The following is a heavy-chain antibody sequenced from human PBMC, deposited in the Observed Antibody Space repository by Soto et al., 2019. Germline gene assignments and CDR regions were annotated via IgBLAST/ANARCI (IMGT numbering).Heavy chain of an antibody. V-gene: IGHV1-69*02. J-gene: IGHJ6*02. CDR1: GGTFSSYT. D-gene: IGHD3-10*01. CDR2: IIPILGIA. CDR3: ASDNHRDYSASGSYSYYYGMDV. Sequence: QVQLVQSGAEVKKPGSSVKVSCKASGGTFSSYTISWVRQAPGQGLEWMGRIIPILGIANYAQKFQGRVTITADKSTSTASMELSSLRSEDTAVYYCASDNHRDYSASGSYSYYYGMDVWGQGTTVTVSS.